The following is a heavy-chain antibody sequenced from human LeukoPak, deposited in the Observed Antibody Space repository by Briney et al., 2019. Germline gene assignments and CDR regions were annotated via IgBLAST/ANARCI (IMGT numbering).Heavy chain of an antibody. V-gene: IGHV1-3*01. CDR2: INPGNGDR. Sequence: ASVKVSCKASGYTFTTYAIHWVRQAPGQSLEWMGWINPGNGDRKYSQKFQARVTITRDTSASTTYMELSRLRSEDTAVYYCARVGLNYYYYMDVWGKGTTVTVSS. D-gene: IGHD2-2*03. CDR1: GYTFTTYA. J-gene: IGHJ6*03. CDR3: ARVGLNYYYYMDV.